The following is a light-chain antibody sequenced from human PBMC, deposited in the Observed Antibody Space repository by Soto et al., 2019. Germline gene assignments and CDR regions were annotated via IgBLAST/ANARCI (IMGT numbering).Light chain of an antibody. CDR3: QRYNNWPLT. Sequence: EIVLTQSPAALSVSPGERVTLSCRASQGIGSPLAWYQQKPGQTPRLLIYDSSTRAIGIPARFSGSRSGTEFTLTINGLQSEDFAVYYCQRYNNWPLTFGGGTKVEIK. CDR2: DSS. V-gene: IGKV3-15*01. J-gene: IGKJ4*01. CDR1: QGIGSP.